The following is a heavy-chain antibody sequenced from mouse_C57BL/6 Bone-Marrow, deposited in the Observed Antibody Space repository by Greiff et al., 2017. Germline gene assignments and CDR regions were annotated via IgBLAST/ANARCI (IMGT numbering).Heavy chain of an antibody. Sequence: QVQLQQSVAELMKPGASVKLSCTATGYTFTGYWIEWVKQRPGHCLEWIGEVLPGSGSTNYNDKFKGKATFTADTSSNTAYMQLSSLTTEDTATYFCSRWGYAMDFWGQATSVTGSS. V-gene: IGHV1-9*01. CDR3: SRWGYAMDF. CDR1: GYTFTGYW. CDR2: VLPGSGST. J-gene: IGHJ4*01.